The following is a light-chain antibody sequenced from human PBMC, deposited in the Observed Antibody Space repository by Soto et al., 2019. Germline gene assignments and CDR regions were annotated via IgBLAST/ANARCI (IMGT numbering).Light chain of an antibody. CDR2: DVS. CDR3: SSYISDTVV. Sequence: QSALTQPASVSGSPGQSITISCTGTSSDVGGHNYVSWYQQHPGKAPKLLIFDVSSRPSGVSNRFSGSKYGNTASLSISGLQSEDEADYYCSSYISDTVVFGGGTKLTVL. J-gene: IGLJ2*01. CDR1: SSDVGGHNY. V-gene: IGLV2-14*01.